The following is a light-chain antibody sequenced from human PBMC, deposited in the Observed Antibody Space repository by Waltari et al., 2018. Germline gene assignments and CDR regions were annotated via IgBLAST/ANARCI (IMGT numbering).Light chain of an antibody. J-gene: IGLJ3*02. V-gene: IGLV1-51*02. Sequence: QSMLTQPPSVSAAPGQKVTISCSGSGSSIANNYVAWYKQIPGTAPKLLIYETNKRRSGIPYRFSGSKSGTSATLGITGLQTGDEADYYCGTWDSDLDAGVFGGGTKLTVL. CDR3: GTWDSDLDAGV. CDR1: GSSIANNY. CDR2: ETN.